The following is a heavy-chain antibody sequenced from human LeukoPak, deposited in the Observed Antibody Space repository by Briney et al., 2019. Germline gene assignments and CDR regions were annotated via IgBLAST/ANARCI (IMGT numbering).Heavy chain of an antibody. CDR1: GFTFSSYG. CDR2: IRYDGSNK. CDR3: AKDKIDTAMASPPDY. J-gene: IGHJ4*02. V-gene: IGHV3-30*02. Sequence: GGSLRLSCAASGFTFSSYGMHWFRQAPGKGLEWVAFIRYDGSNKYYADSVKGRFTISRDNSKNTLYLQMNSLRAEDTAVYYCAKDKIDTAMASPPDYWGQGTLVTVSS. D-gene: IGHD5-18*01.